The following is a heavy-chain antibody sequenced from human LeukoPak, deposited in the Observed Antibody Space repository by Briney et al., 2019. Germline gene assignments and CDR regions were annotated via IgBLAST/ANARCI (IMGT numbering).Heavy chain of an antibody. CDR3: ARERCGGDCYADY. CDR2: IWYDGSNK. Sequence: GGSLRLSCAASGFTFSSYGMHWVRQAPGKGLEWVAVIWYDGSNKYYADSVKGRFTISRDNSKNTLYLQMNILRAEDTAVYYCARERCGGDCYADYWGQGTLVTVSS. J-gene: IGHJ4*02. V-gene: IGHV3-33*01. D-gene: IGHD2-21*02. CDR1: GFTFSSYG.